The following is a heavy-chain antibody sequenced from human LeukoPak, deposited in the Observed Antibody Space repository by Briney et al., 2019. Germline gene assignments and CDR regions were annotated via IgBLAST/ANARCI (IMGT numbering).Heavy chain of an antibody. CDR3: ARDCGYNNYGIDA. CDR2: VWYDGSKT. J-gene: IGHJ6*02. Sequence: GGSLRLSCAASGFNFSHYGMHWVRQAPGKGLEWVAVVWYDGSKTYFADSVKDRFTMSRDNSKSTVYMQMNSLRAEDTAVYYCARDCGYNNYGIDAWGQGTTVTVSS. V-gene: IGHV3-33*08. D-gene: IGHD1-14*01. CDR1: GFNFSHYG.